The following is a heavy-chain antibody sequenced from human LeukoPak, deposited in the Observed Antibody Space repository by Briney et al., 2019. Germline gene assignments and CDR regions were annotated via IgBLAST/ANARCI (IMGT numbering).Heavy chain of an antibody. V-gene: IGHV7-4-1*02. CDR3: ARRDSTWFDP. CDR2: INTNTGNP. D-gene: IGHD2/OR15-2a*01. CDR1: GYTFTGYY. J-gene: IGHJ5*02. Sequence: ASVKVSCKASGYTFTGYYMNWVRQAPGQGLEWMGGINTNTGNPTYPQGFTGRFVFSLDASVSTAYLQISNLKAEDTAVYYCARRDSTWFDPWGQGTLVTVSS.